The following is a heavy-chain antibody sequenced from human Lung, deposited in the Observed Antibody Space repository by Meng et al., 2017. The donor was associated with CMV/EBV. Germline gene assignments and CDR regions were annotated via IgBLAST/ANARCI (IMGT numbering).Heavy chain of an antibody. D-gene: IGHD3-10*01. Sequence: SXTXSLXCTVSGGSMGRGTYHWAWIRQPPGKGLEWIGSIYYSGTTYYNPSLKSRVTISGDTSKNQFYLSLHSLTAADTAVYYCALTMDNWFDPWCQGTPVTVSS. V-gene: IGHV4-39*07. CDR2: IYYSGTT. J-gene: IGHJ5*02. CDR3: ALTMDNWFDP. CDR1: GGSMGRGTYH.